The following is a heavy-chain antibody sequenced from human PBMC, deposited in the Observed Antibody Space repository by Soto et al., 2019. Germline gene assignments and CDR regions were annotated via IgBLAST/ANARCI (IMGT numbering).Heavy chain of an antibody. CDR2: ISAYNGNT. J-gene: IGHJ4*02. CDR3: ARDISPPDY. D-gene: IGHD3-9*01. Sequence: QVQLVQSGAEVKKPGASVKVSCKASGYTFTSYAISWVRQAPGQGLEWMGWISAYNGNTNYAQKLQGRVTMTTDTSTSTGYKELRSLRSEHTAVYYCARDISPPDYWGQGTLVTVSS. CDR1: GYTFTSYA. V-gene: IGHV1-18*01.